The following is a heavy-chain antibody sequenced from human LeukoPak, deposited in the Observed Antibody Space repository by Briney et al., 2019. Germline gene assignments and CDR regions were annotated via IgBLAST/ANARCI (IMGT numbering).Heavy chain of an antibody. V-gene: IGHV1-69*06. CDR2: IIPIFGTA. CDR3: ARGAKVVPAAMFGHYYYYYMDV. J-gene: IGHJ6*03. CDR1: GGTFSSYA. Sequence: GSSVKVSCKASGGTFSSYAISWVRQAPGQGLEWMGGIIPIFGTANYAQKFQGRVTITADKSTSTAYMELSSLRSEDTAVYYCARGAKVVPAAMFGHYYYYYMDVWGKGTTVTVSS. D-gene: IGHD2-2*01.